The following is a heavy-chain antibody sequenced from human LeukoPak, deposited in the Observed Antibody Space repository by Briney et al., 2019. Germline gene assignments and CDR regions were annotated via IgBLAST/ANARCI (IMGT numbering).Heavy chain of an antibody. CDR1: GFTFASYG. D-gene: IGHD2-8*02. CDR2: IRYDGTNK. Sequence: GGSLRLSCAASGFTFASYGMHWVRHAPGKGLEWVALIRYDGTNKYYADSVKGRFTISKDNSKNTLYLQMNSLRAEDTAVYYCTRNQGYCTGGGCYIDYWGQGTLVTVSS. V-gene: IGHV3-30*02. J-gene: IGHJ4*02. CDR3: TRNQGYCTGGGCYIDY.